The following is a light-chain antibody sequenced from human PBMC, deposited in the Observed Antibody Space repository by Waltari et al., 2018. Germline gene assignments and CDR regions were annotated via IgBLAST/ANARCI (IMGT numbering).Light chain of an antibody. Sequence: QSALTQPASVSGSPGQSITISCTGTSSDVGGYNYVSWFQQHPGRAPKLMIYDVSKRPSGVSNRCSGCKAGNAASLTISGLQAEDEADYYCSSYTSISTLVFGVGTKVTVL. CDR1: SSDVGGYNY. V-gene: IGLV2-14*01. CDR3: SSYTSISTLV. CDR2: DVS. J-gene: IGLJ3*02.